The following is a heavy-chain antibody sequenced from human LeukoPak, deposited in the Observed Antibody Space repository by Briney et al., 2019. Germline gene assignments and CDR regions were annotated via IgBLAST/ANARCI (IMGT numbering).Heavy chain of an antibody. CDR1: RFPFSSYA. J-gene: IGHJ4*02. Sequence: GSLRLSFAASRFPFSSYAMQWVRQAPGKGLGYVSAIISDGDSTYYSNSVEGRFTISRDNSKNTLYLQMGSLRAEDMAVYYCARGRGRYGYYFDYWGQGTLVTVSS. D-gene: IGHD3-10*01. CDR3: ARGRGRYGYYFDY. CDR2: IISDGDST. V-gene: IGHV3-64*01.